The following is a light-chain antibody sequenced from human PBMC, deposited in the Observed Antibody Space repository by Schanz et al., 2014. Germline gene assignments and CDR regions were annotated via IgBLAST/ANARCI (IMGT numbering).Light chain of an antibody. CDR2: DVT. V-gene: IGLV2-11*01. CDR3: SSYTSSTTRV. J-gene: IGLJ3*02. CDR1: SSDVGGYDY. Sequence: QSALTQPRSVSGSPGQSVTISCTGTSSDVGGYDYVSWYQHHPGKAPKLILYDVTKRPSGVPDRFSGSKSGNTASLTVSGLQAEDEADYYCSSYTSSTTRVFGGGTKLTVL.